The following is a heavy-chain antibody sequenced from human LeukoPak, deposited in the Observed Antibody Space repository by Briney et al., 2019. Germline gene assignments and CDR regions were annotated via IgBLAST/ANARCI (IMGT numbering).Heavy chain of an antibody. V-gene: IGHV4-39*07. CDR1: GGSISSSSYY. J-gene: IGHJ3*02. D-gene: IGHD3-16*01. CDR2: IYYSGST. CDR3: ARDLLGTPRPDDASFDI. Sequence: SETLSLTCTVSGGSISSSSYYWGWIRQPPGKGLEWIGSIYYSGSTYYNPSLKSRVTISVDTSKNQFSLKLSSVTAADTAVYYCARDLLGTPRPDDASFDIWAKGQWSPSPQ.